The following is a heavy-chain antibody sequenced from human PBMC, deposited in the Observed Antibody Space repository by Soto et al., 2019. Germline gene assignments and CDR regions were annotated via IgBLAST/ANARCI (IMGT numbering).Heavy chain of an antibody. CDR3: ARGRRAGMDV. Sequence: PSETLSLTCAVYGGSFSGYYWSWIRQPPGKGLEWIGEINHSGSTNYNPSLKSRVTISVDTSKNQFSLKLSSVTAADTAVYYCARGRRAGMDVWGQGTTVTVSS. CDR2: INHSGST. J-gene: IGHJ6*02. V-gene: IGHV4-34*01. CDR1: GGSFSGYY.